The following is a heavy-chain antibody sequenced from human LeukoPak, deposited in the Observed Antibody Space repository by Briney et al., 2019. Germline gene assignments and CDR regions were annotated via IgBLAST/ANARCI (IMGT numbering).Heavy chain of an antibody. Sequence: QTGGSLRLSCAASGFTLSSYSMNWVRQAPGKGLEWVSYISSTSSTMYYADSVRGRFTISRDNAKNSLYLQMNSLRAEDTAVYYCARDKQQLALTRYYYYYMDVWGKGTTVTVSS. V-gene: IGHV3-48*01. CDR1: GFTLSSYS. CDR3: ARDKQQLALTRYYYYYMDV. CDR2: ISSTSSTM. J-gene: IGHJ6*03. D-gene: IGHD6-13*01.